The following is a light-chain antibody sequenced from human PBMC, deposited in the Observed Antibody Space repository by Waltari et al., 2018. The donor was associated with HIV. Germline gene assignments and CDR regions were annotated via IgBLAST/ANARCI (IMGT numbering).Light chain of an antibody. CDR1: NLGSKK. CDR3: QVWDSTTDHVI. Sequence: SYVVSQPPSESAAPGQTAVITCGGTNLGSKKVPWYQQKPGQAPVLVMYYDFDRPSGIPERFSGSSSGNTATLTIRRVEAGDEADYYCQVWDSTTDHVIFGGGTKLTVL. J-gene: IGLJ2*01. V-gene: IGLV3-21*04. CDR2: YDF.